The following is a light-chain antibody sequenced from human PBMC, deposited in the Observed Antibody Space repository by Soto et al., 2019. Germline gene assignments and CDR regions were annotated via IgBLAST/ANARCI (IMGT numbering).Light chain of an antibody. CDR1: QTFSNSF. CDR3: QQRSNLPPT. J-gene: IGKJ5*01. CDR2: GAS. Sequence: EIVLKQSPGTLSLSPGERATLSCRARQTFSNSFLSWFQQIPGQAPRLLIYGASLRATGIPDRFSGSGSGTDFTLTISRLEPEDFAVYYCQQRSNLPPTFGQGTRLEIK. V-gene: IGKV3D-20*02.